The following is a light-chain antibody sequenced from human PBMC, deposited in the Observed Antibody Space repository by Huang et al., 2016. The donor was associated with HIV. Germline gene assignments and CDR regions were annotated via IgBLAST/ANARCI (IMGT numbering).Light chain of an antibody. CDR2: GAS. CDR3: QQYGSSPLT. J-gene: IGKJ4*01. Sequence: EIVLTQSPGTLSLSPGERSTLSCRASQRVRSSSLAWYQQKPGPSPRLLIFGASNRATAIPDRFSGSGSATDFTLTISRLEPEDFAVYYCQQYGSSPLTFGGGTKVEIK. CDR1: QRVRSSS. V-gene: IGKV3-20*01.